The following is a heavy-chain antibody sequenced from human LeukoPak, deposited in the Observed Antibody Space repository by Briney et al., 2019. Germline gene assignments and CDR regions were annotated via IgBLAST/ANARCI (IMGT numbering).Heavy chain of an antibody. Sequence: ASVKVSCKASGYTFTSYDINWVRQATGQGLEWMGWMNPNSGNTGYAQKFQGRVTMTRNTSISTAYMELSSLRSEDTAVYYCARGQYYDSSGYHFAPFDYWGQETLVTVSS. J-gene: IGHJ4*02. CDR2: MNPNSGNT. D-gene: IGHD3-22*01. V-gene: IGHV1-8*01. CDR1: GYTFTSYD. CDR3: ARGQYYDSSGYHFAPFDY.